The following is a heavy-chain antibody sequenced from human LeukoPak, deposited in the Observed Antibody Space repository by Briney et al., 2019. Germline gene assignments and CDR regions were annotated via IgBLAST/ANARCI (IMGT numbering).Heavy chain of an antibody. J-gene: IGHJ4*02. D-gene: IGHD2-2*01. CDR2: ISYDGSNK. CDR3: AKDRAPSTGLYYFDY. CDR1: GFTFSSYG. Sequence: GGSLRLSCAASGFTFSSYGMHWVRQAPGKGLEWVAVISYDGSNKYYADSVKGRFTISRDNSKNTLYLQMNSLRAEDTAVYYCAKDRAPSTGLYYFDYWGQGTLVTVSS. V-gene: IGHV3-30*18.